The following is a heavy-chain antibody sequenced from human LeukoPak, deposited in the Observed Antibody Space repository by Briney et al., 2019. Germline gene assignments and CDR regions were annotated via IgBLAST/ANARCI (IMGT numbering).Heavy chain of an antibody. CDR1: GGSFSGYY. D-gene: IGHD2-15*01. CDR3: ARGYIVVVVAATDSFYDY. V-gene: IGHV4-34*01. Sequence: SSETLSLTCAVYGGSFSGYYWSWIRQPPGKGLEWIGEINHSGSTNYNPSLKSRVTISVDTSKNQFSLKLSSVTAADTAVYYCARGYIVVVVAATDSFYDYWGQGTLVTVSS. CDR2: INHSGST. J-gene: IGHJ4*02.